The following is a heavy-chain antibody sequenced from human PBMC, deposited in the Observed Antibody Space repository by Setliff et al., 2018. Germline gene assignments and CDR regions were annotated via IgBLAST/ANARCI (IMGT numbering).Heavy chain of an antibody. Sequence: SETLSPTCTVSGGSISSYYWSWIRQPAGKGLEWIGRIYASGSTNYNPSLKSRVTMSVDTSKNQFSLKLSSVTAADTAVYYCARGQRYCSGGSCYYYMDVWGKGTTVTVSS. CDR3: ARGQRYCSGGSCYYYMDV. V-gene: IGHV4-4*07. J-gene: IGHJ6*03. CDR1: GGSISSYY. D-gene: IGHD2-15*01. CDR2: IYASGST.